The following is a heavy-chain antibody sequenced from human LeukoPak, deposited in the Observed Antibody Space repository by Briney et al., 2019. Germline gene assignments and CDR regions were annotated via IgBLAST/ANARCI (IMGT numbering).Heavy chain of an antibody. J-gene: IGHJ4*02. V-gene: IGHV3-48*03. CDR1: GFTFSSYE. Sequence: GGSLRLSCAASGFTFSSYEMNWARQAPGKGLEWVSYISSSGSSIYYADSVKGRFTISRDNAKNSLYLQMNSLRAEDTAVYYCAREQWLGLGHYFDYWGQGTLVTVSS. CDR3: AREQWLGLGHYFDY. D-gene: IGHD6-19*01. CDR2: ISSSGSSI.